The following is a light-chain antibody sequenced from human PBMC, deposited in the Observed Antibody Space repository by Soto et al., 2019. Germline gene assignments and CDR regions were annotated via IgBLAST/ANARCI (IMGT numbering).Light chain of an antibody. J-gene: IGLJ7*01. CDR2: DTS. CDR1: TGAVTSGHY. CDR3: LLSYSAAQSV. Sequence: QAVVAQEPSLTVSPGGTVTLTCGSSTGAVTSGHYPYWFQQKPGQAPRTLIYDTSNKHSWTPARFSGSLLGGKAALTLSGAQPEDEAEYCCLLSYSAAQSVFGGGTQLTVL. V-gene: IGLV7-46*01.